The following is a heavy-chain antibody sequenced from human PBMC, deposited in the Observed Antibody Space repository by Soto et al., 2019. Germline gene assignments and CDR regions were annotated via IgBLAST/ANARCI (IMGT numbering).Heavy chain of an antibody. CDR1: GGTFSSYA. J-gene: IGHJ6*02. CDR3: ARGKSYYGSGKGIYDYYSLDV. D-gene: IGHD3-10*01. Sequence: SVKVSCKCSGGTFSSYAISWVRQAPGQGLEWMGGVIPVFGLATYAQKVQGRVTITADKSTNTAYMEVSSLRSEDTAVYYCARGKSYYGSGKGIYDYYSLDVWGQGTTVTVSS. CDR2: VIPVFGLA. V-gene: IGHV1-69*10.